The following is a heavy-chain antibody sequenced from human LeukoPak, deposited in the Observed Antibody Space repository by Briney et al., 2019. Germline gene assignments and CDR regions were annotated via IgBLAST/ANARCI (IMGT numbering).Heavy chain of an antibody. CDR3: ARDSPTTVVAPDY. CDR1: GFTFSDYY. J-gene: IGHJ4*02. Sequence: PGGSLRLSCAASGFTFSDYYMNWIRQAPGKGLEWVSYISSSGTIYYADSVKGRFTISRDNAKRSLYLQMNSLRDEDTAVYYCARDSPTTVVAPDYWGQGTLVTVSS. CDR2: ISSSGTI. D-gene: IGHD4-23*01. V-gene: IGHV3-69-1*01.